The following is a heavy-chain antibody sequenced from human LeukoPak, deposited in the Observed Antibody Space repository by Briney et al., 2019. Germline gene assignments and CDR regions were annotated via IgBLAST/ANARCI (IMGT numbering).Heavy chain of an antibody. CDR1: GFTFSSYG. J-gene: IGHJ4*02. D-gene: IGHD3-10*01. CDR2: ISYDGTNK. V-gene: IGHV3-30*03. CDR3: TRAGQWTYGFQDY. Sequence: PGRSLRLSCAASGFTFSSYGMHWVRQAPGKGLEWVAVISYDGTNKYYADSVKGRLTISRDNSKNTMYLQMNSLRAEDTAVYYCTRAGQWTYGFQDYWGQGTLVTVSS.